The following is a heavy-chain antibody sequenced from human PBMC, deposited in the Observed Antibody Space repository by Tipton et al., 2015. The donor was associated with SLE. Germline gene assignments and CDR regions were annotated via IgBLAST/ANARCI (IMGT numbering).Heavy chain of an antibody. CDR3: ARCLSGYYGMDV. V-gene: IGHV3-30*04. CDR1: GFTLSRYA. Sequence: QVQLVQSGGGLVKRGGSLRISCAASGFTLSRYAMHWVRQAPGKGLEWVAVISYDGSNKYYADSVKGRFTISRDNSKNTLYLQMNSLRAEDTAVYYCARCLSGYYGMDVWGQGTTVTVSS. CDR2: ISYDGSNK. J-gene: IGHJ6*02.